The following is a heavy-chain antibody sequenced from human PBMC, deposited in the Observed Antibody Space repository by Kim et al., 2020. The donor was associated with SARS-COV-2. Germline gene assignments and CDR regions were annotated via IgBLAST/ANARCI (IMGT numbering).Heavy chain of an antibody. Sequence: SETLSLTCTVSGGSISSSSYYWGWIRQPPGKGLEWIGSIYYSGSTYYNPSLKSRVTISVDTSKNQFSLKLSSVTAADTAVYYCARLRAYGSGVADYWGQGTLVTVSS. CDR1: GGSISSSSYY. D-gene: IGHD3-10*01. CDR2: IYYSGST. J-gene: IGHJ4*02. CDR3: ARLRAYGSGVADY. V-gene: IGHV4-39*01.